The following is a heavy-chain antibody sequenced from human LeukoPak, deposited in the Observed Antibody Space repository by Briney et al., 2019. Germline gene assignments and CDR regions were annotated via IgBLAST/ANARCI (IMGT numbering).Heavy chain of an antibody. CDR2: ISYDGSNK. Sequence: GGSLRLSCAASGFTFSDYYMSWIRQAPGKGLEWVAVISYDGSNKYYADSVKGRFTISRDNSKNMLYLQMNSLRAEDTAVYYCAKGNIYSNPWYFDLWGRGTLVTVSS. V-gene: IGHV3-30*18. CDR3: AKGNIYSNPWYFDL. CDR1: GFTFSDYY. D-gene: IGHD4-11*01. J-gene: IGHJ2*01.